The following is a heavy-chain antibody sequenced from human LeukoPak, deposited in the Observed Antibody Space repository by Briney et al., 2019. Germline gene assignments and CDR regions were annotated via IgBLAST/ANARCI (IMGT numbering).Heavy chain of an antibody. Sequence: GASVKVSCKASGYTFTDYYIHWVGQAPGQGLEWMGWINPNNGVTNYAQKLQGRVTMTTDTSTSTAYMELRSLRSDDTAVYYCARDPGGMVRGAPTDYWGQGTLVTVSS. CDR1: GYTFTDYY. CDR3: ARDPGGMVRGAPTDY. V-gene: IGHV1-18*04. D-gene: IGHD3-10*01. J-gene: IGHJ4*02. CDR2: INPNNGVT.